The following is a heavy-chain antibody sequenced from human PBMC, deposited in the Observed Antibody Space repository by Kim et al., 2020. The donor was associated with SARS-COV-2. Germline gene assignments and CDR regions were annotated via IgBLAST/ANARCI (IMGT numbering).Heavy chain of an antibody. J-gene: IGHJ4*02. CDR3: DHEVVTEVRVDY. V-gene: IGHV3-23*01. Sequence: YYAGSVKGRFTISRDNSNNTLYLQMNSLRAEDTAVYYCDHEVVTEVRVDYWGQGTLVTVSS. D-gene: IGHD2-15*01.